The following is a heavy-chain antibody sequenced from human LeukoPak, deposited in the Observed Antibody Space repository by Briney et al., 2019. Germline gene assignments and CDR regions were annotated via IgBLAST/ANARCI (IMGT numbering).Heavy chain of an antibody. Sequence: SQTLSLTCTVSGGSISSGDYFWSGIRQPPGKGLEWIGYIYYTGSTYYNPSLKSRVTISVDTSKNQFSLKLSSVTAADTAVYYCARYTSGQYYFDYWGQGTLVTVSS. CDR3: ARYTSGQYYFDY. CDR1: GGSISSGDYF. D-gene: IGHD6-19*01. CDR2: IYYTGST. V-gene: IGHV4-30-4*01. J-gene: IGHJ4*02.